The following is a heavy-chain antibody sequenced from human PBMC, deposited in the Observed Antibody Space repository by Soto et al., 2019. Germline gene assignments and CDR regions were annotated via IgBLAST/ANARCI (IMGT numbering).Heavy chain of an antibody. J-gene: IGHJ5*02. CDR1: GGSFSGYY. CDR3: ARRRLAAAGANVVFNWFDP. CDR2: INHSGST. V-gene: IGHV4-34*01. D-gene: IGHD6-13*01. Sequence: SETLSLTCAVYGGSFSGYYWSWIRQPPGKGLEWIGEINHSGSTNYNPSLKSRVTISVDTSKNQFSRKLGSVTAADTAVYYCARRRLAAAGANVVFNWFDPWGQGTLVTVSS.